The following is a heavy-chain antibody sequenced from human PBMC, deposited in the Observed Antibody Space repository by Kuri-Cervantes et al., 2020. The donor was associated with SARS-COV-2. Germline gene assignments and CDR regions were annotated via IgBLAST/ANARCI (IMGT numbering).Heavy chain of an antibody. Sequence: GESLKISCAASGFTFSSYSMNWVRQAPGKGLEWVSSISSSSSYIYYADSVKGRFTISRDNAKNSLYLQMNSLRAEDTAVYYCARSSDTAMERELDYWGQGTLVTVSS. V-gene: IGHV3-21*01. CDR1: GFTFSSYS. CDR3: ARSSDTAMERELDY. J-gene: IGHJ4*02. CDR2: ISSSSSYI. D-gene: IGHD5-18*01.